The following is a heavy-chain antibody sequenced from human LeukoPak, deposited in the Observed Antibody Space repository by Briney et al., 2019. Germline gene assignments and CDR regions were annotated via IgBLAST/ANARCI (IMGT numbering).Heavy chain of an antibody. CDR1: GGPFSGYY. Sequence: SETLSLTCAVYGGPFSGYYWSWIRQPPGKGLEWIGEINHSGSTNYNPSLKSRVTISVDTSKNQFSLKLSSVTAADTAVYYCARGGMVRGVITTFDYWGQGTLVTVSS. CDR2: INHSGST. CDR3: ARGGMVRGVITTFDY. D-gene: IGHD3-10*01. J-gene: IGHJ4*02. V-gene: IGHV4-34*01.